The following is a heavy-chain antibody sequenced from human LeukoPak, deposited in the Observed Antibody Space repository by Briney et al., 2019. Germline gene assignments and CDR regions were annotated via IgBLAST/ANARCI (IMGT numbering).Heavy chain of an antibody. CDR3: ARVRATYYGSGNLFIH. Sequence: RRASVKVSCKASGYTFTSYGISWVRQAPRQGLEWMGWISAYSGNTNYAQKLQGRVTMTTDTSTSTAYMELRSLRSDDTAVYYCARVRATYYGSGNLFIHWGQGTLVTVSS. J-gene: IGHJ4*02. V-gene: IGHV1-18*01. CDR2: ISAYSGNT. CDR1: GYTFTSYG. D-gene: IGHD3-10*01.